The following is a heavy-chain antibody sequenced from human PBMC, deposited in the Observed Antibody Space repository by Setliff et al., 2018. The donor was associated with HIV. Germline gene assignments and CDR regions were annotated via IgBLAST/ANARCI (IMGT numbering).Heavy chain of an antibody. CDR3: ARGLWGGYCGGGADV. J-gene: IGHJ6*03. CDR1: GYTFTSYA. D-gene: IGHD3-16*01. Sequence: ASVKVSCKASGYTFTSYAMNWVRQAPGQGLEWMGWINTNTGNPTYAQGFTGRFVFSVDPSVSTAYLQISSLKAEDTAVYYCARGLWGGYCGGGADVWGKGTTVTVSS. V-gene: IGHV7-4-1*02. CDR2: INTNTGNP.